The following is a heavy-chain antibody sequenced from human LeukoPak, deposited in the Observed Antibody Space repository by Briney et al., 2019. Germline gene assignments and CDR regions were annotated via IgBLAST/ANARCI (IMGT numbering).Heavy chain of an antibody. J-gene: IGHJ4*02. CDR1: GGSFSGYY. V-gene: IGHV4-34*01. CDR3: ASHTPDQGDY. D-gene: IGHD2-2*02. Sequence: KPSETLSLTCAVYGGSFSGYYWSWIRQPPGKGLEWIGEINHSGSTNYNPSLKSRVTISVDTSKNQFSLKLSSVTAAEPAVYYCASHTPDQGDYWGQGTLVTVSS. CDR2: INHSGST.